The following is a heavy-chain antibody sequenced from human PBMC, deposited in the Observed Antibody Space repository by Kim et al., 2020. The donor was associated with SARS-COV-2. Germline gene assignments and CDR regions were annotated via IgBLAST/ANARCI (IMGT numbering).Heavy chain of an antibody. CDR3: ASVTGLGYCYVDG. V-gene: IGHV3-33*08. Sequence: GGSLRLSCAASGFRFSDCHIHWVRQAPGKGLEWVSAICSDRSWIYYADSVKGRFTISRDNSKNTLWLQMNSLRAEDMAVYYCASVTGLGYCYVDGWG. CDR1: GFRFSDCH. J-gene: IGHJ6*03. CDR2: ICSDRSWI.